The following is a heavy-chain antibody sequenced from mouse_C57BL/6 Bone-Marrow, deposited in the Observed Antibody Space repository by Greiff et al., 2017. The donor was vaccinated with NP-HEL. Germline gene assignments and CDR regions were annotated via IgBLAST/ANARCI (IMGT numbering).Heavy chain of an antibody. Sequence: QVQLKQSGAELVKPGASVKISCKASGYAFSSYWMNWVKQRPGKGLEWIGQIYPGDGDTNYNGKFKGKDTLTADKSSSTAYMQLSSLTSEDAAVYFCAITTVVATGAMDYWGQGTSVTVSS. CDR3: AITTVVATGAMDY. D-gene: IGHD1-1*01. CDR1: GYAFSSYW. J-gene: IGHJ4*01. CDR2: IYPGDGDT. V-gene: IGHV1-80*01.